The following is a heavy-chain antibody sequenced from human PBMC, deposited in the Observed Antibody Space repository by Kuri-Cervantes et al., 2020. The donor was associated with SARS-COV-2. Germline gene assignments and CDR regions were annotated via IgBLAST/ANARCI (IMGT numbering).Heavy chain of an antibody. Sequence: GGFLRLSCAASGFTFDDYGMSWVRQAPGKGLEWVSRINWNGGSTGYADSVKGRFTISRDNAKNSLYLQMNNLRAEDTALYFCARDPTGVAGVGRFFDYWGQGALVTVSS. CDR3: ARDPTGVAGVGRFFDY. J-gene: IGHJ4*02. CDR1: GFTFDDYG. V-gene: IGHV3-20*04. CDR2: INWNGGST. D-gene: IGHD6-19*01.